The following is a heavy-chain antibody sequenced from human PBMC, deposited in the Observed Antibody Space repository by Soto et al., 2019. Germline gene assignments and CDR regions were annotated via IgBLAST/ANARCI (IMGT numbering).Heavy chain of an antibody. CDR2: FNGGTGQT. J-gene: IGHJ6*02. D-gene: IGHD1-1*01. CDR3: ARGKGMEENYYYYGMDI. V-gene: IGHV1-3*01. Sequence: ASVKVSCKASGYTFSTYAMHWVRQAPGQSLEWMGWFNGGTGQTRYSQRFQDRVTITRDTSAKTTYMDLTSLRSEDTAVYYCARGKGMEENYYYYGMDIWGQGTTVTVSS. CDR1: GYTFSTYA.